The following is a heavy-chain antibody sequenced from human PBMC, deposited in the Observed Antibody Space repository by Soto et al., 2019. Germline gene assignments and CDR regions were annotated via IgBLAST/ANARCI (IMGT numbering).Heavy chain of an antibody. CDR2: INAGNGNT. Sequence: QVQLVQSGAEEKKPGATVKVSCKASGYTFTSYAMDWVRQAPGQRLEWMGWINAGNGNTKYSQKFQGRVTITRDTPASTAYMELSSLRSEDTAVYYCARGFPLWFAPWGQGTLVTVSS. D-gene: IGHD3-3*01. J-gene: IGHJ5*02. CDR3: ARGFPLWFAP. CDR1: GYTFTSYA. V-gene: IGHV1-3*05.